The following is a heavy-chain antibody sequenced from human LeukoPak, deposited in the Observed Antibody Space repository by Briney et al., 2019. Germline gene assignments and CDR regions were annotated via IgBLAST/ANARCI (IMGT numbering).Heavy chain of an antibody. CDR2: IYHSGST. J-gene: IGHJ4*02. CDR1: GGSISSSNW. V-gene: IGHV4-4*02. D-gene: IGHD1-26*01. Sequence: SETLSLTCAVSGGSISSSNWWSWVRQPPGKGLEWIGEIYHSGSTNYNPSLKSRVTISVDKSKNQFSLKLSSVTAADTAVYYCARDRVKTSGSYSRGIYDYWGQGTLVTVSS. CDR3: ARDRVKTSGSYSRGIYDY.